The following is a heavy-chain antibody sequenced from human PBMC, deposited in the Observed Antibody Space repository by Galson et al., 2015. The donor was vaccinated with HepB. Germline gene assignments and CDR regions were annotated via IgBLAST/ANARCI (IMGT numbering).Heavy chain of an antibody. CDR2: MYPTGSDP. D-gene: IGHD2-15*01. Sequence: QSGAEVKKPGESLKISCNVSGYSFPSSVTAWVRQMPGKGLEWVGIMYPTGSDPRYNPSFQGQVTISADKSISTTYLQWSSLQASDSAMYYCATSKGGRRFDFWGQGTLVTVSS. J-gene: IGHJ4*02. CDR3: ATSKGGRRFDF. CDR1: GYSFPSSV. V-gene: IGHV5-51*03.